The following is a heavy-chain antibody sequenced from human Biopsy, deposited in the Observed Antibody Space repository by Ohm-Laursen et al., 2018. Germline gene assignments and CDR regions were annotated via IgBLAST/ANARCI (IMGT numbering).Heavy chain of an antibody. Sequence: SQTLYLTCVVFGRSFSDYRWTWIRQPPGKGLEWIGHINHSGSTNYNPSLKSRVTISADASKYEFSLRLTSVTAADTAVYFCGNEVYGRDYWGLGARVTVSS. J-gene: IGHJ4*02. CDR2: INHSGST. CDR1: GRSFSDYR. CDR3: GNEVYGRDY. D-gene: IGHD4-17*01. V-gene: IGHV4-34*01.